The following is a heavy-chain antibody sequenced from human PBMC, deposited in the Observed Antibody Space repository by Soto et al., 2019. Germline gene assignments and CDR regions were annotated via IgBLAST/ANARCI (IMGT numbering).Heavy chain of an antibody. CDR3: ARTMGGIAAAGNNY. Sequence: GASVKVSCKASGYSFTNYAIDWVRQAPGQRLEWMGWINAGNGNTKYSQKFQGRVTMTRDTSISTAYMELSSLRSEDTPIYYCARTMGGIAAAGNNYWGQGTQVTVSP. CDR2: INAGNGNT. V-gene: IGHV1-3*01. CDR1: GYSFTNYA. D-gene: IGHD6-13*01. J-gene: IGHJ4*02.